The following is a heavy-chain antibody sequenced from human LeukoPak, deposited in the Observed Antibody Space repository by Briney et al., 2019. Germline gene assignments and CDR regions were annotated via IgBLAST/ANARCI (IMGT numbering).Heavy chain of an antibody. D-gene: IGHD3-22*01. CDR2: ISGSGGST. J-gene: IGHJ4*02. Sequence: GGTLRLSCAASGFTFSDYYMSWIRQAPGKGLEWVSAISGSGGSTYYADSVKGRFTISRDNSKNTLYLQMNSLRAEDTAVYYCAKGSRQGITMIVVVITTGGGEYYFDYWGQGTLVTVSS. V-gene: IGHV3-23*01. CDR3: AKGSRQGITMIVVVITTGGGEYYFDY. CDR1: GFTFSDYY.